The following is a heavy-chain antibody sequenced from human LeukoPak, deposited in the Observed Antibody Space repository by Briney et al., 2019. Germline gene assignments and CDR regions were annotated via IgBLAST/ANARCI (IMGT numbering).Heavy chain of an antibody. D-gene: IGHD3-16*01. Sequence: GGSLRLSCAASGFAFSNHNMHWVRQAPGKGLEWVAFIFYEESKKSYPDSVKGRFTISRDISKSTLYLQMNGLRAEDTAVYYCAKDSATWGFDSWGQGTLVTVSS. CDR2: IFYEESKK. J-gene: IGHJ4*02. CDR1: GFAFSNHN. CDR3: AKDSATWGFDS. V-gene: IGHV3-30*02.